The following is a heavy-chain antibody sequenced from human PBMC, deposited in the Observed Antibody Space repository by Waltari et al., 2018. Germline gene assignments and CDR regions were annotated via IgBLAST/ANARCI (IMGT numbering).Heavy chain of an antibody. CDR2: IYSGGST. Sequence: EVQLVESGGGLIQPGGSLRLSCAASGFTVSSNYMSWVRQAPGKGLEWVSVIYSGGSTYYADSVKGRFTISRDNSKNTLYLQMNSLRAEDTAVYYCARGTTSYYYGMDVWGQGTTVTVSS. D-gene: IGHD4-17*01. CDR3: ARGTTSYYYGMDV. J-gene: IGHJ6*02. V-gene: IGHV3-53*01. CDR1: GFTVSSNY.